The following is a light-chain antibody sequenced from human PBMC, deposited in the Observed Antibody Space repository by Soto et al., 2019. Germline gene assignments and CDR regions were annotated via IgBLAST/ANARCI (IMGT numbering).Light chain of an antibody. CDR2: WAS. J-gene: IGKJ3*01. Sequence: DIVMTQSPDSLAVSLGERATINCKSSQSVLYSSNNKNYLAWYQQKPGQPPKLLIYWASTRESGVPDRFSGSGSGTDFTRTISSLQAEDVAVYYGQQYYSTPITFGPGTKVDIK. CDR1: QSVLYSSNNKNY. CDR3: QQYYSTPIT. V-gene: IGKV4-1*01.